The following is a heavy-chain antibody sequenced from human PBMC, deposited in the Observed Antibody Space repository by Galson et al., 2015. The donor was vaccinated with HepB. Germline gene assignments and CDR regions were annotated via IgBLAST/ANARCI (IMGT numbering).Heavy chain of an antibody. CDR2: ISANGDTT. D-gene: IGHD3-10*01. CDR3: VRGRTSRDHYPSGNFPYGMDV. V-gene: IGHV3-64*02. Sequence: SLRLSCAASGFTFSNFAMHWARQAPGKGLEYVSGISANGDTTYYVDSVKGRFTISRDNSKNTVFLQLGSLRGEDLAVYHCVRGRTSRDHYPSGNFPYGMDVWGQGTTVLVSS. CDR1: GFTFSNFA. J-gene: IGHJ6*02.